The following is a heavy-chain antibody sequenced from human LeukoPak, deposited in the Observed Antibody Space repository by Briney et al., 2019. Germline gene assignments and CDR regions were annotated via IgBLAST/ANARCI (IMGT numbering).Heavy chain of an antibody. CDR3: ARSPRGSSRQRFDY. D-gene: IGHD6-13*01. CDR2: IYYSGTT. J-gene: IGHJ4*02. CDR1: GDSITTYY. V-gene: IGHV4-59*01. Sequence: KSSETLSLTCTVSGDSITTYYWSWIRQPPGRGLEWIGYIYYSGTTIYSPSLKSRVTISVDTSKNQFSLKVSSVTAADTAVYYCARSPRGSSRQRFDYWGQGTLVIVSS.